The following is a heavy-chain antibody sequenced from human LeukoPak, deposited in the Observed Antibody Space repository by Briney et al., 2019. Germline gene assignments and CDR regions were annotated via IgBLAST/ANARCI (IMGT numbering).Heavy chain of an antibody. CDR1: GYTFTSYA. CDR2: INTNTGNP. V-gene: IGHV7-4-1*02. CDR3: ARDRRISIAAAGTKASYNWFDP. D-gene: IGHD6-13*01. J-gene: IGHJ5*02. Sequence: ASVKVSCKASGYTFTSYAMNWVRQAPGQGLEWMGWINTNTGNPTYAQGFTGRFVFSLDTSVSTAYLQISSLKAEDTAVYYCARDRRISIAAAGTKASYNWFDPWGQGTLVTVSS.